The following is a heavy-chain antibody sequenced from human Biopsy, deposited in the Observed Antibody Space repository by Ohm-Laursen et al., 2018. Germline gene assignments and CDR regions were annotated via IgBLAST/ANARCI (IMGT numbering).Heavy chain of an antibody. Sequence: ASVKVSCKASGYTFTDYDVNWVRQASGQGLEWVGWMTPKTGKTGYTQKLQGRLTMTRDTSTSTAYMELSSLRSEDTAIYYCARGGYDYDYWGQGTLVTVSS. CDR2: MTPKTGKT. CDR1: GYTFTDYD. CDR3: ARGGYDYDY. D-gene: IGHD5-12*01. V-gene: IGHV1-8*01. J-gene: IGHJ4*02.